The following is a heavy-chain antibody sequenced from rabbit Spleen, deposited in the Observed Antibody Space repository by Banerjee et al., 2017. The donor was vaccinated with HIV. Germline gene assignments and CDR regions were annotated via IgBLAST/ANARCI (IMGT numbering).Heavy chain of an antibody. Sequence: QEQLEESGGDLVKPEGSLTLTCTASGFSFSSSYYMYWVRQAPGKGLEWIGCTYAGTRRTTYYANWATGRFTVSKTSSTTVTLQMTNLTVADTATYFCARGFASSGGYSPWGPGTLVTVS. J-gene: IGHJ4*01. D-gene: IGHD1-1*01. CDR3: ARGFASSGGYSP. CDR1: GFSFSSSYY. V-gene: IGHV1S45*01. CDR2: TYAGTRRTT.